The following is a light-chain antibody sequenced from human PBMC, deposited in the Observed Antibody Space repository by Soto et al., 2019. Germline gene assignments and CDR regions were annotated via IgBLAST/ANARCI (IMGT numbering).Light chain of an antibody. CDR1: QSVSSY. CDR3: QQRSISPPDT. CDR2: DAS. Sequence: EIVLTQSPATLSLSPGERATLSCRASQSVSSYLAWYQQKPGQAPRLLIYDASNRATGIPARFSGSGSGTDFTLTISSLEPEDFAVYYCQQRSISPPDTFGQGTKLEIK. V-gene: IGKV3-11*01. J-gene: IGKJ2*01.